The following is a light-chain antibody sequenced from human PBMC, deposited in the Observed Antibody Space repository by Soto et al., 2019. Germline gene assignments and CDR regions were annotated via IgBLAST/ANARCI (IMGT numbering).Light chain of an antibody. V-gene: IGLV2-14*01. J-gene: IGLJ1*01. CDR2: DVS. Sequence: SALTQPASVSGSPGQSITLSCTGTSSDVGGYNYVSWYQQHPGKAPRLMIYDVSDRPSGVSNRFSGSKSGNTASLTISGLQTEDEADYYCSSYKSGSTPYVFGTGTKVTVL. CDR3: SSYKSGSTPYV. CDR1: SSDVGGYNY.